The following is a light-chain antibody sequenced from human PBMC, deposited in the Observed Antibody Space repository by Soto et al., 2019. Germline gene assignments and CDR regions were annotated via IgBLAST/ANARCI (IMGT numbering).Light chain of an antibody. J-gene: IGKJ1*01. Sequence: EIVLTQSPATLSLSPGERATLSCRASQSVSSYLAWYQQKPGQAPRLLIYGASNRATGIPARFSGSGSGTEFTLTISSLEPEDFAVYYCQQCINWLWTFGQGTKVEIK. CDR3: QQCINWLWT. V-gene: IGKV3-11*01. CDR1: QSVSSY. CDR2: GAS.